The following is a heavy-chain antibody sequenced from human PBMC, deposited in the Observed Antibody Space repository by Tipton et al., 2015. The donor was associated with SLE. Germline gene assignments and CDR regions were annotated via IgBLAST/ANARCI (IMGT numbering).Heavy chain of an antibody. D-gene: IGHD2-8*01. Sequence: LRLSCSVSGGSISSNYWIWIRQPPGKGLEWIGYISDGGGTNHNPSLKSRVTISVDPAKNQCSLKLTSVTAADTAVYYCARGMLTWRGAIIGVDVWGQGTSVNVSS. CDR1: GGSISSNY. V-gene: IGHV4-59*08. J-gene: IGHJ6*02. CDR3: ARGMLTWRGAIIGVDV. CDR2: ISDGGGT.